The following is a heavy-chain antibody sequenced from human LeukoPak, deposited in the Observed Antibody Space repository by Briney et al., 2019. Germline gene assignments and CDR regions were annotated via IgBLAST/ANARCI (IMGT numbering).Heavy chain of an antibody. D-gene: IGHD3-10*01. CDR2: IIPILGIA. J-gene: IGHJ5*02. CDR1: GGTFSSYA. V-gene: IGHV1-69*04. Sequence: GASVKVSCKASGGTFSSYAISWVRQAPGQGLEWMGRIIPILGIANYAQKFQGRVTITADKSTSTAYMELSSLRSEDTAVYYCARGGGGPLYGSGSYYTYNWFDPWGQGTLVTVSS. CDR3: ARGGGGPLYGSGSYYTYNWFDP.